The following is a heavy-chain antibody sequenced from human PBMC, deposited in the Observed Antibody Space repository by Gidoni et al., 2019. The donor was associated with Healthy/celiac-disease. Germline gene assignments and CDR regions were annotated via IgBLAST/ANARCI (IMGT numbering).Heavy chain of an antibody. CDR2: IYTSGST. D-gene: IGHD6-19*01. CDR1: GGSISSYY. Sequence: QVQLQESGPGLVKPSETLSLTCTVPGGSISSYYWRWIRQPAGKGLEWIGRIYTSGSTNYNPSLKSRVTMSVDTSKNQFSLKLSSVTAADTAVYYCARDGPWSSGWFTPGRDAFDIWGQGTMVTVSS. J-gene: IGHJ3*02. V-gene: IGHV4-4*07. CDR3: ARDGPWSSGWFTPGRDAFDI.